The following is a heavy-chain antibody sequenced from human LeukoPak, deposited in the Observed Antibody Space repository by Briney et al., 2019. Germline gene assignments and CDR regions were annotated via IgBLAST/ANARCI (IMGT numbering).Heavy chain of an antibody. CDR3: AKPYYYDSSGLRTLDN. CDR1: GFTFSSHA. CDR2: NSGSGGST. D-gene: IGHD3-22*01. Sequence: GGSLRLSCAASGFTFSSHAMSWGRQAAGEGLELVSSNSGSGGSTYYDDSVKGRLTISRDNSKKTLYLQMNSLRAEDTAVYYCAKPYYYDSSGLRTLDNWGQGTLVTVSS. J-gene: IGHJ4*02. V-gene: IGHV3-23*01.